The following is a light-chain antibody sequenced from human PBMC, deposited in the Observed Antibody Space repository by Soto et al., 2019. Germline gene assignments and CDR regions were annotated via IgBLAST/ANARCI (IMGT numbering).Light chain of an antibody. J-gene: IGLJ1*01. CDR2: GTG. V-gene: IGLV1-40*01. CDR3: QSYDSSLSGFV. CDR1: SSNIGAGYD. Sequence: QSVLTQPPSVSVAPGQRVTISCTGSSSNIGAGYDVHWYQQLPGTAPKLLIYGTGNRPSGVPDRFSGSKSGTSASLAITGLEADDEADYYCQSYDSSLSGFVFGTGTKLT.